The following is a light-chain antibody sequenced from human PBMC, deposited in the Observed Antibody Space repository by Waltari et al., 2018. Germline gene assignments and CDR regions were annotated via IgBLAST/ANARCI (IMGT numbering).Light chain of an antibody. Sequence: EIVLTQSPGTLSSSPGERATLSCRASQSVSSSYLAWYQQKPGQAPRLLIYGASSRATGIPDRFSGSGSGTDFTLTISRLEPEDFAVYYCQQYGSSPWPFGQGTKVEIK. V-gene: IGKV3-20*01. CDR3: QQYGSSPWP. CDR2: GAS. J-gene: IGKJ1*01. CDR1: QSVSSSY.